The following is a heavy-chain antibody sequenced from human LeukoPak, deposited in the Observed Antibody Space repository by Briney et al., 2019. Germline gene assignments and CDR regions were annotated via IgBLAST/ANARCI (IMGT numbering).Heavy chain of an antibody. V-gene: IGHV3-30*07. CDR1: GITFSTYA. CDR3: AELGITMIGGV. D-gene: IGHD3-10*02. CDR2: TSYDGNNK. J-gene: IGHJ6*04. Sequence: GRSLRLSCAASGITFSTYALHWVRQAPGKGLEWVAVTSYDGNNKFYADSVKGRFTISRDNAKNSLYLQMNSLRAEDTAVYYCAELGITMIGGVWGKGTTVTISS.